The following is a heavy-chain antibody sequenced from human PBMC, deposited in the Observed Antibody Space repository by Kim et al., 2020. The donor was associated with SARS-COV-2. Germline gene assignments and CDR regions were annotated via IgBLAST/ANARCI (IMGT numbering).Heavy chain of an antibody. Sequence: SETLSLTCTVSGGSISSGGYYWSWIRQHPGKGLEWIGYIYYSGSTYYNPSLKSRVTISVDTSKNQFSLKLSSVTAADTAVYYCARNEYNCSSTSCNYYFDYWGQGTLVTVSS. CDR3: ARNEYNCSSTSCNYYFDY. CDR2: IYYSGST. J-gene: IGHJ4*02. CDR1: GGSISSGGYY. D-gene: IGHD2-2*01. V-gene: IGHV4-31*03.